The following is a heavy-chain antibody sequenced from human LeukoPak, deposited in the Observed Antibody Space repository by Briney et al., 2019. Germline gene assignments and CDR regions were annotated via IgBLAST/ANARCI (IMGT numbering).Heavy chain of an antibody. Sequence: GGSLRLSCAASGFTFNEYPMHWVRQAPGKGLVWVSRLAGDGSGTNYADSVRGRFAISRDNVKNTLYLQMSTLTAEDTAVYFCARDGFTGPVTAYLDYWGQGTLVTVSS. J-gene: IGHJ4*01. CDR1: GFTFNEYP. V-gene: IGHV3-74*01. CDR2: LAGDGSGT. CDR3: ARDGFTGPVTAYLDY. D-gene: IGHD2-8*02.